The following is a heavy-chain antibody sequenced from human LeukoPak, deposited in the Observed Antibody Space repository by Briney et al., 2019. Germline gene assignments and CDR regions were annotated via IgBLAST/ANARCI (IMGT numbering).Heavy chain of an antibody. CDR2: IIPIFGTA. J-gene: IGHJ3*02. V-gene: IGHV1-69*13. D-gene: IGHD4-17*01. Sequence: SVKVSCKASGGTFSSYAISWVRQAPGQGLEWMGGIIPIFGTANYAQKFQSRVTITADESTSTAYMELSSLRSEDTAVYYCARDLYGDQGLDAFDIWGQGTMVTVSS. CDR1: GGTFSSYA. CDR3: ARDLYGDQGLDAFDI.